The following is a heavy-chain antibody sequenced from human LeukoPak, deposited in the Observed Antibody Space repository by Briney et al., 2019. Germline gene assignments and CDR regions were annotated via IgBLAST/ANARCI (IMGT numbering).Heavy chain of an antibody. CDR2: IYHSGST. Sequence: SETLSLTCDVSGGSISSSNWWSWVRPPPGKGLEWIGEIYHSGSTNYNPSLKSRVTISVDKSKNQFSLKLSSVTAADTAVYYCARSYCGGDCYSVDAFDIWGQGTMVTVSS. CDR1: GGSISSSNW. CDR3: ARSYCGGDCYSVDAFDI. V-gene: IGHV4-4*02. D-gene: IGHD2-21*02. J-gene: IGHJ3*02.